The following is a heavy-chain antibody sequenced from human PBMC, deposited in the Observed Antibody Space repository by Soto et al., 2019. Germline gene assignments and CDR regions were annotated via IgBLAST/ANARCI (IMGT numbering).Heavy chain of an antibody. V-gene: IGHV1-3*01. J-gene: IGHJ4*02. CDR3: ARDKITGNLVY. CDR2: INAGNGNT. Sequence: ASVKVSCKASGYTFTSYDMRWVRQAPGQRLEWMGWINAGNGNTKYSQKFQGRVTITRDTSASTAYMELSSLRSEDTAVYYCARDKITGNLVYWVQGTLVNVSS. D-gene: IGHD1-20*01. CDR1: GYTFTSYD.